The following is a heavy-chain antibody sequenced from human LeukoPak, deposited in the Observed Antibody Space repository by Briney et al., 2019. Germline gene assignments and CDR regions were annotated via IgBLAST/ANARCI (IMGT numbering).Heavy chain of an antibody. J-gene: IGHJ6*02. Sequence: GGSLRLSCAASGFTFSSYAMSWVRQAPGKGLEWVSAISGSGGSTYYADSVKGRFTICRDNSKNKLYLQMNSLRAEDTAVYYCAKGVVRITMVRGVIIHPGNYYYGMDVWGQGTTVTVSS. V-gene: IGHV3-23*01. CDR3: AKGVVRITMVRGVIIHPGNYYYGMDV. CDR1: GFTFSSYA. D-gene: IGHD3-10*01. CDR2: ISGSGGST.